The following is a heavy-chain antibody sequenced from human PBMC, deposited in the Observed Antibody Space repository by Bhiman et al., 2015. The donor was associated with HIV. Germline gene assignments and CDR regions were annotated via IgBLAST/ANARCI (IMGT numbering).Heavy chain of an antibody. J-gene: IGHJ5*02. V-gene: IGHV3-30-3*01. CDR3: ARDGFSRSLGYCTSTNCYTGWFDP. D-gene: IGHD2-2*02. CDR1: GFTFNFYA. CDR2: ISYDGSNK. Sequence: QVQLVESGGGVVQPGRSLRLSCAASGFTFNFYAMHWVRQAPGKGLEWVAVISYDGSNKYYADSVKGRFTISRDNSKNTLYLQMNSLRAEDTAVYYCARDGFSRSLGYCTSTNCYTGWFDPWGQGTLVTVSS.